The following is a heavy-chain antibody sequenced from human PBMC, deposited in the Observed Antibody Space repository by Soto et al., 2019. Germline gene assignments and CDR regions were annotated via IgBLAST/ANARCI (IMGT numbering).Heavy chain of an antibody. J-gene: IGHJ5*01. CDR2: ISGSNGAT. D-gene: IGHD5-12*01. Sequence: QVQLVQSGAEVKKPGASVKVSCKFSGYSFINYGMTWVRQAPGQGPEWMGWISGSNGATNYAQRFQGRVTLTTDTSTNTAYMELRSLRLDDTAVYYCARDSKWLIINGNWFDSWGQGTLVTVSS. CDR1: GYSFINYG. V-gene: IGHV1-18*04. CDR3: ARDSKWLIINGNWFDS.